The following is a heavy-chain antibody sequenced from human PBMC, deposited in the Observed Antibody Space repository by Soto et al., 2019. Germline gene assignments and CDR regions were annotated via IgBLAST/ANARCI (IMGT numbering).Heavy chain of an antibody. V-gene: IGHV4-59*01. Sequence: SETLSLTCTVSGGSISSYYWSWIRQPPGKGLEWIGYIYYSGSTNYNPSLKSRVTISVDTSKNQFSLKLSSVTAADTAVYYCARGSPGDSSGYYPNYYYYYGMDVWGQGTTVTVSS. D-gene: IGHD3-22*01. CDR1: GGSISSYY. CDR2: IYYSGST. CDR3: ARGSPGDSSGYYPNYYYYYGMDV. J-gene: IGHJ6*02.